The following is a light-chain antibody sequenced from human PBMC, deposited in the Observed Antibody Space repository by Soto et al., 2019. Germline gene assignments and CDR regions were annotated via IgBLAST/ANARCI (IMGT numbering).Light chain of an antibody. CDR3: CPYAGPSTI. Sequence: QSALTQPASVSGSPGQSITISCTGTSSDVGSYNFVSWFQQHPGKVPKLIIYEGTERPSGVSNRFSASKSGNTASLTISGLQPEDEADYYCCPYAGPSTIFGGGTTLTVL. J-gene: IGLJ2*01. V-gene: IGLV2-23*01. CDR1: SSDVGSYNF. CDR2: EGT.